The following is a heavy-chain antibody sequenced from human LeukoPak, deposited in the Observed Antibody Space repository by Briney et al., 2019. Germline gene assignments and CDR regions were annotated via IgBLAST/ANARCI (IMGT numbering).Heavy chain of an antibody. CDR1: GFTFSIYA. V-gene: IGHV3-23*01. CDR3: AKDRPNYYESNGEYYRRNGDS. J-gene: IGHJ5*01. D-gene: IGHD3-22*01. CDR2: ITSRDGGT. Sequence: GGSLRLSXAASGFTFSIYAMSWVRQAPGKGLEWVSSITSRDGGTFYTDPVKGRFTISRDNSKNMLYLQMNSLRAEDTAIYYCAKDRPNYYESNGEYYRRNGDSWGQGTLVTVSS.